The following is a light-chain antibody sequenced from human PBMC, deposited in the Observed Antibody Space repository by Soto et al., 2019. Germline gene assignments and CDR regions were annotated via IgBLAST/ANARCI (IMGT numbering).Light chain of an antibody. V-gene: IGLV4-60*02. Sequence: QSVLTQSSSASASLGASVNLTCTMSSGHSSYNIAWHQQQPGKAPRYLMKLEGSGSYNKGSGVPDRFSGSTSGADRYLTISNLQFEDEADYYCETWDSNTRVFGGGTKLTVL. CDR3: ETWDSNTRV. CDR2: LEGSGSY. CDR1: SGHSSYN. J-gene: IGLJ3*02.